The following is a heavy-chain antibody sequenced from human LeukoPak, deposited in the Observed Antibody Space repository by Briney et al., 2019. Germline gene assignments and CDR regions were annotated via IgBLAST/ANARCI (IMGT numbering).Heavy chain of an antibody. J-gene: IGHJ3*02. D-gene: IGHD2-15*01. CDR3: ARGGGSRGNTGFDI. Sequence: GGSLRLSCAASGFSLIDQYMDWVRQALGKGLEWIGRSRNKANSHSTEYAASVKGRFIISRDDSGNLMYLQMSSLKTEDTAVYFCARGGGSRGNTGFDIWGQGTEVSVSS. CDR2: SRNKANSHST. V-gene: IGHV3-72*01. CDR1: GFSLIDQY.